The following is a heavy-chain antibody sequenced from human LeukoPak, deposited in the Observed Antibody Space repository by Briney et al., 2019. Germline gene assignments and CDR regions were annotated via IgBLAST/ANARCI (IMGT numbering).Heavy chain of an antibody. CDR3: ARGMATDAFDI. V-gene: IGHV3-33*07. D-gene: IGHD2-8*01. CDR1: GFTFSTYA. Sequence: GGSLGLSCAASGFTFSTYAVNWVRQAPGKGLEWVAVIWYDGSDKYYADSVKGRFTISRDNSKNTLYLQMNSLRAEDTAVYYCARGMATDAFDIWGQGTMVTVSS. CDR2: IWYDGSDK. J-gene: IGHJ3*02.